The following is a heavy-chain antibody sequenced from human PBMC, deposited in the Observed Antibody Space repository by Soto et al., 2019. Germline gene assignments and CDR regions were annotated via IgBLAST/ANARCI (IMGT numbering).Heavy chain of an antibody. CDR1: GGSINSYW. V-gene: IGHV4-4*07. CDR3: ARDIASYVYGEGY. Sequence: SETLSLTCTVSGGSINSYWWSWIRQPAGKGLEWIGRVYSSGTTDYNPSLNSRATMSVETSKNQFSLKLSSGTAADTAVYYCARDIASYVYGEGYWGQGIQVTSPQ. CDR2: VYSSGTT. J-gene: IGHJ4*02. D-gene: IGHD2-21*01.